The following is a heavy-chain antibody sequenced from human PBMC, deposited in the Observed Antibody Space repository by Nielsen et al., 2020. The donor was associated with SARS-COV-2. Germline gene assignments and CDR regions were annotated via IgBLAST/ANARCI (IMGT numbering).Heavy chain of an antibody. CDR3: AKIVGALTGWFDP. Sequence: GESLKISCAASGFTFSSYWMHWVRQAPGKGLVWVSRINSDGSSTSYADSVKGRFTISRDNAKNTLYLQMNSLRAEDTAVYYCAKIVGALTGWFDPWGQGTLVTVS. CDR2: INSDGSST. V-gene: IGHV3-74*01. D-gene: IGHD1-26*01. J-gene: IGHJ5*02. CDR1: GFTFSSYW.